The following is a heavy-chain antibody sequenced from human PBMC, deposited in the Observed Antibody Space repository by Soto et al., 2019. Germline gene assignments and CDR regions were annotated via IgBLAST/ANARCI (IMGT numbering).Heavy chain of an antibody. CDR1: NASITSSGYY. J-gene: IGHJ4*02. V-gene: IGHV4-31*03. CDR3: ARMSGTYYVPDY. CDR2: IYHSGST. Sequence: QVQLQESGPRLVEASQTLSLTCTVSNASITSSGYYWSWVRQPPGKRLEWIGYIYHSGSTFYSQSLQSRLTMSVDTSKNQFSLTLRSVTAADTAVYNCARMSGTYYVPDYWGQGTLFTVSS. D-gene: IGHD1-26*01.